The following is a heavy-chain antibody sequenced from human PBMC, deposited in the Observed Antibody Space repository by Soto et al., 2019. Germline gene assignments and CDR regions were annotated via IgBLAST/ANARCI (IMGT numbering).Heavy chain of an antibody. V-gene: IGHV1-3*01. CDR1: GYTFTSYA. Sequence: ASVKVSCKASGYTFTSYAMHWVRQAPGQRLEWMGWINAGNGNTKYSQKFQGRVTITRDTSASTAYMELSSLRSEDTAVYYCARDYYGSGSLFYWGQGTLVTVSS. CDR2: INAGNGNT. J-gene: IGHJ4*02. D-gene: IGHD3-10*01. CDR3: ARDYYGSGSLFY.